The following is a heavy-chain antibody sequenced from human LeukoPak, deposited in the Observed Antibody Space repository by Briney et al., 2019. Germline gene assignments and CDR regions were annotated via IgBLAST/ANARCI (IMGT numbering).Heavy chain of an antibody. V-gene: IGHV4-39*01. CDR2: IYYSGSI. Sequence: PSETLSLTCTVSGGSISSSSYYWGWIRQPPGKGLEWIGSIYYSGSIYYNPSLKSRVTISVDTSKNQFSLKLSSVTAADTAVYYCARGYSNGWRLRSFDYWGQGTLVTVSS. CDR1: GGSISSSSYY. J-gene: IGHJ4*02. CDR3: ARGYSNGWRLRSFDY. D-gene: IGHD6-19*01.